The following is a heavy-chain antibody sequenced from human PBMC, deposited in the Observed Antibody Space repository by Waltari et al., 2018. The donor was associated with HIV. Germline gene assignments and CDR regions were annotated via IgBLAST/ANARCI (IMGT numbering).Heavy chain of an antibody. CDR3: ATGDGRNFGVVREYYHYGMDV. CDR1: GGSFSNYA. CDR2: VIPIFGSP. J-gene: IGHJ6*02. Sequence: QVQIAQSGAEVKKPGSSVKVSCEASGGSFSNYAVSWVRQVPGQGLEWLGGVIPIFGSPDYSQKFHGRLTIVADESINTAYMELSSLTSEDTAVYYCATGDGRNFGVVREYYHYGMDVWGQGTTVTVSS. V-gene: IGHV1-69*01. D-gene: IGHD3-3*01.